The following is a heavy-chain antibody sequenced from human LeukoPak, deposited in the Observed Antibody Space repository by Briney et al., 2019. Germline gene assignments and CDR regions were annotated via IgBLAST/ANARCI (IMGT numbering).Heavy chain of an antibody. V-gene: IGHV4-61*02. CDR2: IYTSGST. Sequence: SETLSLTCTVSGGSISSGSYYWSWIRQPAGKGLEWIGRIYTSGSTNYNPSLKSRVTISVDTSKNQFSLKLSSVTAADTAVYYCARRLWFGELNYYYYMDVWGKGTTVTISS. J-gene: IGHJ6*03. D-gene: IGHD3-10*01. CDR3: ARRLWFGELNYYYYMDV. CDR1: GGSISSGSYY.